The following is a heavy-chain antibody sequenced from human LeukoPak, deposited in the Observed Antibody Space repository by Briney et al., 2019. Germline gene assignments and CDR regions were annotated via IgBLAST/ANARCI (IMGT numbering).Heavy chain of an antibody. V-gene: IGHV3-7*01. Sequence: PGGSLRLSCAAPGFTFSSYAMSWVRQAPGKGLEWVANIKQDGSEKYYVDSVKGRFTISRDNAKNSLYLQMNSLRAEDTAVYYCATVGGTSDPYDSSGYYWDYWGQGTLVTVSS. CDR2: IKQDGSEK. CDR1: GFTFSSYA. J-gene: IGHJ4*02. CDR3: ATVGGTSDPYDSSGYYWDY. D-gene: IGHD3-22*01.